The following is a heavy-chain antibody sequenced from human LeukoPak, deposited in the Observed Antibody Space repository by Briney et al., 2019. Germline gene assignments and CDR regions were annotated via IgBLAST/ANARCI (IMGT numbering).Heavy chain of an antibody. CDR2: SHDSGES. V-gene: IGHV4-59*08. CDR3: AASSHSGSYRAY. D-gene: IGHD3-10*01. CDR1: GGSISYYY. J-gene: IGHJ4*02. Sequence: PSEPLSLTCSVSGGSISYYYWSWIRQPPGKGLEWIGYSHDSGESNYNPSLQSRVIISRDTSKNQFSLNLMSVTAADTAVYYCAASSHSGSYRAYWGQGTPVTVSS.